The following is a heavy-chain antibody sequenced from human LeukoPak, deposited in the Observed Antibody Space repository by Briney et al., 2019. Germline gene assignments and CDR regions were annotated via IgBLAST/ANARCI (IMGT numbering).Heavy chain of an antibody. CDR2: INHSGST. CDR3: ARGRRIVVVPAANRLFDY. Sequence: SETLSLTCAVYGGSFSGYYWSWIRQPPGKGLEWIGEINHSGSTNYNPSLKSRVTISVDTSKNQFSLKLSSATAADTAVYYCARGRRIVVVPAANRLFDYWGQGTLVTVSS. D-gene: IGHD2-2*01. J-gene: IGHJ4*02. V-gene: IGHV4-34*01. CDR1: GGSFSGYY.